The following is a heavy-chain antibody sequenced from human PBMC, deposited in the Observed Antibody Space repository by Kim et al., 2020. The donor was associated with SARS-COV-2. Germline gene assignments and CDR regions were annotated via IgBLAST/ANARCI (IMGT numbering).Heavy chain of an antibody. J-gene: IGHJ4*02. V-gene: IGHV4-31*03. CDR2: IYYSGST. Sequence: SETLSLTCTVSGGSISSGGYYWSWIRQHPGKGLEWIGYIYYSGSTYYNPSLKSRVTISVDTSKNQFSLKLSSVTAADTAVYYCARGGDPGGYSGYTRMKIVGATSSFDYWGQGTLVTVSS. CDR1: GGSISSGGYY. D-gene: IGHD5-12*01. CDR3: ARGGDPGGYSGYTRMKIVGATSSFDY.